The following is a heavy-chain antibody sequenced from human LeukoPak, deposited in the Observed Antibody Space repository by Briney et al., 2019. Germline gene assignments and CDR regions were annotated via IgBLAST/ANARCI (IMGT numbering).Heavy chain of an antibody. D-gene: IGHD5-18*01. Sequence: GGSLRLSCAASGFQFSSHWIHWVRQTPGKGLVWVSGISGSGGHTYNADSVEGRFTISRDNSKNTVSLQLSSLRVEDTAVYFCAKDREDSAMISGVFDLWGRGTLVTVSS. V-gene: IGHV3-23*01. CDR2: ISGSGGHT. CDR3: AKDREDSAMISGVFDL. J-gene: IGHJ2*01. CDR1: GFQFSSHW.